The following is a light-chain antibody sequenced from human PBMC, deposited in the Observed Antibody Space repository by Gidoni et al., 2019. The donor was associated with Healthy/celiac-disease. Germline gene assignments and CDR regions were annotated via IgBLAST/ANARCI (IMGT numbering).Light chain of an antibody. V-gene: IGKV3-20*01. J-gene: IGKJ1*01. Sequence: ELVLTQSPGTLSLSPGERATLSCRASQSVSSSYLAWYQQKPGQAPRLRIYGASSRATGIPYRLSGSGSGTDFTLTISRLNPEDCAVYYGQQYGSSPTWTFGQETKVKIK. CDR1: QSVSSSY. CDR3: QQYGSSPTWT. CDR2: GAS.